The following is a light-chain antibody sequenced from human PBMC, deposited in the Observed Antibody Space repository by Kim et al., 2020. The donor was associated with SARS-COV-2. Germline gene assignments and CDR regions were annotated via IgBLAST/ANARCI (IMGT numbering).Light chain of an antibody. CDR1: QIVISSH. J-gene: IGKJ1*01. CDR2: GAF. V-gene: IGKV3-20*01. CDR3: HQYGSSPGT. Sequence: SPGDRATLTCRARQIVISSHLAWYQQKPGQAPRLLIYGAFSRATDIPDRFSGSGSGADVTLTISRLEPEDFAVYYCHQYGSSPGTFGQGTKVDIK.